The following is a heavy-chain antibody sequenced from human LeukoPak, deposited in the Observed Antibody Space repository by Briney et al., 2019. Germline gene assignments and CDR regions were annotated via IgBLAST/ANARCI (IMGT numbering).Heavy chain of an antibody. V-gene: IGHV3-21*01. CDR2: ISSSSSYI. CDR3: ARDLSPVVRASPMGY. J-gene: IGHJ4*02. CDR1: GFTFSSYS. Sequence: PGGFLRLSCAASGFTFSSYSMNWVRQAPGKGLEWVSSISSSSSYIYYADSVKGRFTISRDNAKNSLYLQMNSLRAEDTAVYYCARDLSPVVRASPMGYWGQGTPVTVSS. D-gene: IGHD3-10*01.